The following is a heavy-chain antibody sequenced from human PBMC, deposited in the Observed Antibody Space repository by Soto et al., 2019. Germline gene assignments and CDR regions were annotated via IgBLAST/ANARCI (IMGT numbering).Heavy chain of an antibody. D-gene: IGHD3-22*01. J-gene: IGHJ4*02. CDR3: ASDGPYDSSGYYFDY. CDR1: GYTFTSYY. V-gene: IGHV1-46*03. Sequence: QVQLVQSGAEVKKPGASVKVSCKASGYTFTSYYMHWVRQAPGQGLEWMGIINPSGGSTSYAQKFQGRVTMTRDTSTSTVYMELSSLRSEDTAVYYCASDGPYDSSGYYFDYWGQGTLVTVSS. CDR2: INPSGGST.